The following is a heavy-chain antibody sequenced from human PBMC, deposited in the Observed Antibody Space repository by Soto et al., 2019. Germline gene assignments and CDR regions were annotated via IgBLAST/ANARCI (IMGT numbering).Heavy chain of an antibody. J-gene: IGHJ4*02. Sequence: SETLSLTCAVYGGSFSGYYWSWIRQPPGKGLEWIGEINHSGSTNYNPSLKSRVTISVDTSKNQFSLKLSSVTAADTAVYYCARDLRYDYIWGSYRYTQFDYWGQGTLVTVSS. V-gene: IGHV4-34*01. CDR2: INHSGST. D-gene: IGHD3-16*02. CDR3: ARDLRYDYIWGSYRYTQFDY. CDR1: GGSFSGYY.